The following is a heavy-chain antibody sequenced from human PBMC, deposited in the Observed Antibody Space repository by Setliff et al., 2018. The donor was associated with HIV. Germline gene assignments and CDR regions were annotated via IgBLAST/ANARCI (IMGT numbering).Heavy chain of an antibody. J-gene: IGHJ4*02. CDR3: ARVDCSGGSCYSPAY. CDR2: AHHSGVT. CDR1: GASIKDYY. Sequence: SETLSLTCTVSGASIKDYYWNWIRQPPGKGLEWIGFAHHSGVTSYNPSLHSRVAMSVDTSKQQFSLEVSSVTAADTAVYYCARVDCSGGSCYSPAYWGQGTLVTVSS. D-gene: IGHD2-15*01. V-gene: IGHV4-59*01.